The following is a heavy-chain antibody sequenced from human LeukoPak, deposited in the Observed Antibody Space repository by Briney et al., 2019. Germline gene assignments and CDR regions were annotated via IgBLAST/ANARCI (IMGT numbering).Heavy chain of an antibody. J-gene: IGHJ6*03. Sequence: SETLSLTCTVSGYSISSGYYWGWIRQPPGKGLEWIGSIYHSGSTYYNLSLKSRVTISVDTSKNQFSLKLSSVTAADTAVYYCARVAMTRDYMDVWGKGTTVTVSS. CDR2: IYHSGST. V-gene: IGHV4-38-2*02. CDR1: GYSISSGYY. CDR3: ARVAMTRDYMDV. D-gene: IGHD4-11*01.